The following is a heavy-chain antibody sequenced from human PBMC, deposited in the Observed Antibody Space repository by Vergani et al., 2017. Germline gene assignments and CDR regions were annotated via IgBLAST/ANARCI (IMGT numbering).Heavy chain of an antibody. CDR1: GYTFTGYY. V-gene: IGHV1-2*02. CDR3: ARGLLSSGYLFDY. J-gene: IGHJ4*02. D-gene: IGHD3-22*01. Sequence: QVQLVQSGAEVKKPGASVKVSCKASGYTFTGYYMHWVRQAPGQGLEWMGWINPNSGVTNYAQKFQGRVTMTRDTSISTAYMELSRLRSDDTAVYYCARGLLSSGYLFDYWGQGTLVTVSS. CDR2: INPNSGVT.